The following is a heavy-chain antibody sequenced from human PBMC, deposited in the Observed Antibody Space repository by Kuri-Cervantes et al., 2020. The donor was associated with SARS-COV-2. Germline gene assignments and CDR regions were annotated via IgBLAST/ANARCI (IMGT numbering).Heavy chain of an antibody. D-gene: IGHD3-3*01. V-gene: IGHV4-4*07. CDR2: IYTSGST. CDR3: ARLLLTYYDFWSGPATFDY. Sequence: SETLSLTCTVSGGSISSYYWSWIRQPAGKGLEWIGRIYTSGSTNYNPSLKSRVTMSVDTSKNQFSLKLSSVTAADTAVYYCARLLLTYYDFWSGPATFDYWGQGTLVTVSS. J-gene: IGHJ4*02. CDR1: GGSISSYY.